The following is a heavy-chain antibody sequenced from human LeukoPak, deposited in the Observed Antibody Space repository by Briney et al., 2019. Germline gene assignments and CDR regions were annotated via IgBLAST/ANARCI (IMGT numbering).Heavy chain of an antibody. V-gene: IGHV3-23*01. CDR2: ISGSGGST. CDR3: ARDTYYYDSSGYSNIDY. J-gene: IGHJ4*02. Sequence: GGSLRFSCAASGFTFSSYGMSWVRQAPGKGLEWVSAISGSGGSTYYADSVEGRFTISRDNSKNTLYLQMNSLRAEDTAVYYCARDTYYYDSSGYSNIDYWGQGTLVTVSS. D-gene: IGHD3-22*01. CDR1: GFTFSSYG.